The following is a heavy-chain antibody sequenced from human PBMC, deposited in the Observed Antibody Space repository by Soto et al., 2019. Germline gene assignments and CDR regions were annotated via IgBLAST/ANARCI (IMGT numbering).Heavy chain of an antibody. CDR2: ISGVGGST. CDR3: AKSLGDHWDEYYFHY. Sequence: EVQLLESGGDLVQPGGSLRLSCAGTGFIFSDYSMSWVRQAPGKGLEWVSGISGVGGSTYYADSVKGRFTISRDNSKNTLYLQMNSLRAEDTALYYCAKSLGDHWDEYYFHYWGQGTLVTVSS. J-gene: IGHJ4*02. D-gene: IGHD1-1*01. V-gene: IGHV3-23*01. CDR1: GFIFSDYS.